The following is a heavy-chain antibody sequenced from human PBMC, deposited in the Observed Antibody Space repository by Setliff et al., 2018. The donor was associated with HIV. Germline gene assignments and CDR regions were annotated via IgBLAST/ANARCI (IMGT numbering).Heavy chain of an antibody. CDR1: GYTFTGYY. CDR2: INPNSGGT. CDR3: AREGGGEQGWFDP. J-gene: IGHJ5*02. Sequence: ASVQVSCKASGYTFTGYYMHWVRQAPGQGLEWMGRINPNSGGTNYAQKFQGRVTMTRDTSISTAYMELSRLRSDDTAVYYCAREGGGEQGWFDPWGQGTLVTVS. V-gene: IGHV1-2*06. D-gene: IGHD4-17*01.